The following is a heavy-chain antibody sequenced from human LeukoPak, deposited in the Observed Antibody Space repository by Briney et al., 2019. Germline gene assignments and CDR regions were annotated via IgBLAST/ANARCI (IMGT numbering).Heavy chain of an antibody. CDR2: ITASGDST. CDR3: AARPVRGLGPLDF. CDR1: GFTFSSYA. J-gene: IGHJ4*02. V-gene: IGHV3-23*01. Sequence: GSLRLSCAASGFTFSSYAMAWVRPAPGKGLEWVSAITASGDSTYSPDSVKGRFTISRDNSMDTLYLQMDRLRADDTAVYYCAARPVRGLGPLDFWGQGTLVTVSS.